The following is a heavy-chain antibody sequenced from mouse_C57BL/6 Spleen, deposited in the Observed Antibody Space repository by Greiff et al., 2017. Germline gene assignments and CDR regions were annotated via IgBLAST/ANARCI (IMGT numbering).Heavy chain of an antibody. CDR2: IWSGGST. CDR3: ARGYGSSFYYYAMDY. V-gene: IGHV2-2*01. D-gene: IGHD1-1*01. CDR1: GFSLTSYG. Sequence: VKLMESGPGLVQPSQSLSITCTVSGFSLTSYGVHWVRQSPGKGLEWLGVIWSGGSTDYNAAFISRLSISKDNSKSQVFFKMNSLQADDTSIYYCARGYGSSFYYYAMDYWGQGTSVTVSS. J-gene: IGHJ4*01.